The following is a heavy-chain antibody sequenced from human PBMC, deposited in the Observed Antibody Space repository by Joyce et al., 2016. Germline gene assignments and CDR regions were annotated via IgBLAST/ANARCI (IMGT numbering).Heavy chain of an antibody. J-gene: IGHJ4*02. CDR3: ARVEGVGVVRPYFDS. CDR2: TYYRSKWFN. D-gene: IGHD3-16*01. CDR1: GDSVSSDSAA. V-gene: IGHV6-1*01. Sequence: VQLQQSGPGLVKPSQTLSLTCAISGDSVSSDSAAWNWIRQSPSRGLEWLGRTYYRSKWFNDYAVSVKGRITINPDTSKNQLALQLKSVTPEDTAVYYCARVEGVGVVRPYFDSWGQGTLVTVSS.